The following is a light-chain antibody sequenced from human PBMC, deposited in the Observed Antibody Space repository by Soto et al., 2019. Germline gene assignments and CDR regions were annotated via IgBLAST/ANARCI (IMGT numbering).Light chain of an antibody. CDR1: SSDIGGYNS. CDR2: EVN. J-gene: IGLJ3*02. Sequence: QSALNQPPSASGSPGHSVTISCTGTSSDIGGYNSVSWYQQHPGKAPRLMIYEVNKRPSGVPDRFSGSKSGYTASLTVSGLQTEDEAFYYCSSSAGIYHYLVFGGGTQLTVL. V-gene: IGLV2-8*01. CDR3: SSSAGIYHYLV.